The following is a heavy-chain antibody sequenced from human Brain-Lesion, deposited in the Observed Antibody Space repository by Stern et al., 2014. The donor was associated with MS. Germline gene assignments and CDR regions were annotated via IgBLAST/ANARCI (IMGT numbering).Heavy chain of an antibody. Sequence: VQLEESGPGLVKPSETLSLTCTVAGGSVSSTSYAWAWIRQPPGKGLEWIGTIYYSGNTYYSPSLKSRLTISLDPSQNQFSLQLSSVTAADTAVYYCAGEEDIRYCSGGSCTGNWFDPWGQGTLVTVSS. D-gene: IGHD2-15*01. CDR2: IYYSGNT. CDR3: AGEEDIRYCSGGSCTGNWFDP. J-gene: IGHJ5*02. V-gene: IGHV4-39*01. CDR1: GGSVSSTSYA.